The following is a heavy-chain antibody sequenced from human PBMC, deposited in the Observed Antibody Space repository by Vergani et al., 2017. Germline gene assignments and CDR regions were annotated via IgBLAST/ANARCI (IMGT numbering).Heavy chain of an antibody. D-gene: IGHD1-26*01. CDR3: ARYRGNYDYFDS. J-gene: IGHJ4*02. Sequence: QVQLVESGGGLVKPGGSLRLSCAASGFTFRYHYMSWIRQAPGKGLEWVSYTSSTGSSISYAHSVKGRFTISRDNAKDSVFLQMNSLRAEDTAVYFCARYRGNYDYFDSWGQGTLVTVSP. V-gene: IGHV3-11*01. CDR1: GFTFRYHY. CDR2: TSSTGSSI.